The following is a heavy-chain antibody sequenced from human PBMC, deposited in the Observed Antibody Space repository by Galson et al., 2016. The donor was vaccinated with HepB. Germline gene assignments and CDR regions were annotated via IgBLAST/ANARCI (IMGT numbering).Heavy chain of an antibody. V-gene: IGHV3-7*01. CDR3: AKWNFAADL. D-gene: IGHD1-7*01. CDR1: GLTFSTYW. Sequence: SLRLSCAASGLTFSTYWMNWVRQAPGKGLEWVANLNQDGSLKYYADSVRGRFTISRDNAKESVYLQTNSLRAEDTAVYYCAKWNFAADLWGQGTVVTVSS. J-gene: IGHJ3*01. CDR2: LNQDGSLK.